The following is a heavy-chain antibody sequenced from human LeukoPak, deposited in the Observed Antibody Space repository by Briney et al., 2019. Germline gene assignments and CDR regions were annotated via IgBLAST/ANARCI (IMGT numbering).Heavy chain of an antibody. J-gene: IGHJ4*02. CDR3: ARGSGAWIQLWST. Sequence: SETLSLTCTVSGYSISSGYYWGWIRQPPGKGLEWTGYIYYSGSTNYNPSLKSRVTISVDTSKNQFSLKLSFVTAADTAVYYCARGSGAWIQLWSTWGQGTLVTVSS. V-gene: IGHV4-61*01. D-gene: IGHD5-18*01. CDR1: GYSISSGYY. CDR2: IYYSGST.